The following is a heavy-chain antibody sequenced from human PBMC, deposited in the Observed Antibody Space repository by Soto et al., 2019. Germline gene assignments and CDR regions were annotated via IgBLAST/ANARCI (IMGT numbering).Heavy chain of an antibody. CDR2: IWYDGSNK. J-gene: IGHJ4*02. CDR1: GFTFSSYG. CDR3: ARIRITMVRGSQRGYYFDY. V-gene: IGHV3-33*01. D-gene: IGHD3-10*01. Sequence: QVQLVESGGGVVQPGRSLRLSCAASGFTFSSYGMHWVRQAPGKGLEWVAVIWYDGSNKYYADSVKGRFTISRDNSKNTLYLQMNSLRAEDTAVYYCARIRITMVRGSQRGYYFDYWGQGTLVTVSS.